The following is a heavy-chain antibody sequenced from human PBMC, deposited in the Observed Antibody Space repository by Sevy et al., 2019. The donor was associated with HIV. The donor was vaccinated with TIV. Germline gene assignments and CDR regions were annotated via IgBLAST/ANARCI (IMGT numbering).Heavy chain of an antibody. D-gene: IGHD2-21*01. CDR1: GFTFSNFG. CDR3: ARGPSLIVAGAAGYLDY. CDR2: MWYDGNNK. J-gene: IGHJ4*02. V-gene: IGHV3-33*01. Sequence: GGSLRLSCTASGFTFSNFGIHWVRQAPGKGLQWVALMWYDGNNKYYAVSVKGRFTISRDSSKNTVYLQMNNLRAEDTAMYYCARGPSLIVAGAAGYLDYWGQGTLVTVSS.